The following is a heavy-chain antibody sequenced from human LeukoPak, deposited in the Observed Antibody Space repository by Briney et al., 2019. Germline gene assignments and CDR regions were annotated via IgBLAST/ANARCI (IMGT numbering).Heavy chain of an antibody. CDR1: GFTFSSYV. CDR3: VRQFAS. J-gene: IGHJ4*02. Sequence: PGRSLRLSCAASGFTFSSYVVHWVRQAPGKGLEWVAVKSYDGSNKYYADSVKGRFTISRDNSKNTLYLQMNSLRAEDTALYYCVRQFASWGQGTLATVSS. CDR2: KSYDGSNK. V-gene: IGHV3-30-3*01.